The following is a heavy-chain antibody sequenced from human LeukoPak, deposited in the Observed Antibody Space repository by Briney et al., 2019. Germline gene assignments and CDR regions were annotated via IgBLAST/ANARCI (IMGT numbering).Heavy chain of an antibody. D-gene: IGHD7-27*01. CDR1: EYTLTVYD. CDR2: MNPNSGAT. Sequence: GASGKFSARLFEYTLTVYDFNWRGQPPGQGPGGMGWMNPNSGATGYAQKFQGRVTMTRGASINTAYMELSNLRSEDTAVYYCARAPRSWGFDYWGQGTLVTVSS. CDR3: ARAPRSWGFDY. V-gene: IGHV1-8*01. J-gene: IGHJ4*02.